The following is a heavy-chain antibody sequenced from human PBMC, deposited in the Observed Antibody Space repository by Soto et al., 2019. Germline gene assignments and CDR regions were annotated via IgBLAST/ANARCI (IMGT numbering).Heavy chain of an antibody. Sequence: GGSLRLSCAASGSTFSSYGMHWVRQAPGKGLEWVAVISYDGSNKYYADSVKGRFTISRDNSKNTLYLQMNSLRAEDTAVYYCAKDRPSGSRPYYYGMDVWGQGTTVTVSS. CDR3: AKDRPSGSRPYYYGMDV. CDR1: GSTFSSYG. J-gene: IGHJ6*02. D-gene: IGHD1-26*01. V-gene: IGHV3-30*18. CDR2: ISYDGSNK.